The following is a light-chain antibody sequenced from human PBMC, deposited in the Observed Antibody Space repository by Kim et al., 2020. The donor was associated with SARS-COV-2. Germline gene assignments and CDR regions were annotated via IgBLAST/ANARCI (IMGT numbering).Light chain of an antibody. CDR3: QQYGSSPLT. CDR1: QSVTSNY. Sequence: EIVLTQSPGTLSSSPGERATLSCRASQSVTSNYLAWYQQKPGQAPRLLIYGASSGATGIPDRFSGSGSGTDFTLTITRLEPEDFAVYYCQQYGSSPLTFGGGTNVDIK. J-gene: IGKJ4*01. CDR2: GAS. V-gene: IGKV3-20*01.